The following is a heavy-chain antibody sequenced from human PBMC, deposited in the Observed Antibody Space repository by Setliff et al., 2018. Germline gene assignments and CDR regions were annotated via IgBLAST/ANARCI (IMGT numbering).Heavy chain of an antibody. J-gene: IGHJ6*02. CDR2: IHDSGNPT. D-gene: IGHD3-10*01. Sequence: PGGSLRLSCAASGFTFSNYYMTWIRQAPGKGLEWISYIHDSGNPTYYADSVKGRFTISRDNAKNSLYLRMNSLRAEDTAVYYCARDQALLLWFGEFSPVKEHNYGMDVWGQGTTVTVSS. CDR3: ARDQALLLWFGEFSPVKEHNYGMDV. CDR1: GFTFSNYY. V-gene: IGHV3-11*01.